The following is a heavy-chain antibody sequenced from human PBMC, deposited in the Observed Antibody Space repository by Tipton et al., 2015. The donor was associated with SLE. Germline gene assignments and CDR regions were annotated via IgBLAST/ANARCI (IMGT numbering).Heavy chain of an antibody. CDR1: GFTFSSYW. CDR2: IKQDGREK. V-gene: IGHV3-7*01. CDR3: AFSRIEAPYAFDI. D-gene: IGHD6-6*01. J-gene: IGHJ3*02. Sequence: SLRLSCAASGFTFSSYWMSWVRQAPRKGLEWVANIKQDGREKYYVDSVKGRFTISRNNAKNSLYLQMNSLRAEDTAVYYCAFSRIEAPYAFDIWGQGTMVTVSS.